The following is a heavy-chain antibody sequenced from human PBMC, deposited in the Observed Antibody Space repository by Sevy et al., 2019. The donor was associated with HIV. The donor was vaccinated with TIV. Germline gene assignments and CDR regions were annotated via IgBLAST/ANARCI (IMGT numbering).Heavy chain of an antibody. J-gene: IGHJ4*02. D-gene: IGHD1-26*01. V-gene: IGHV3-33*01. CDR1: GFTFSSFG. CDR3: ARDLEEWELRYLGY. Sequence: GGSLRLSCAASGFTFSSFGMYWACQAPGEGLEWVAIIWYDGKNALYADSVKGRFTISRDNSKNTLYLQMNSLRAEDTAVYYCARDLEEWELRYLGYWGQGTLVTVSS. CDR2: IWYDGKNA.